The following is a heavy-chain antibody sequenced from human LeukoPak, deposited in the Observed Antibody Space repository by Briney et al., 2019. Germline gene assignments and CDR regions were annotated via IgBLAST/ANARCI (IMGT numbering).Heavy chain of an antibody. CDR2: IVLGSGIT. J-gene: IGHJ5*02. CDR3: ARERESSSYSSLDP. Sequence: SVKVSCKASGITSSTSSVQWLRQARGQGLEWIGWIVLGSGITNYAQKFQERVTITRDMSTTTAYMHLSSLRSEDTAVYYCARERESSSYSSLDPWGQGTLVTVSS. CDR1: GITSSTSS. D-gene: IGHD3-22*01. V-gene: IGHV1-58*01.